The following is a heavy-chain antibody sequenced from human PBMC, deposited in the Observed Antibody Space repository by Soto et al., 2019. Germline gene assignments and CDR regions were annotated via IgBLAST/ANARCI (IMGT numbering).Heavy chain of an antibody. CDR1: GGSISSSSYY. V-gene: IGHV4-39*01. D-gene: IGHD2-2*01. Sequence: SETLSLTCTVSGGSISSSSYYWGWIRQPPGKGLEWIGSIYYSGSTYYNPSLKSRVTISVDTSKNQFSLKLSSVTAADTAVYYCARQPRRYCSSTSCYGDYVQDYWGQGTLVTVSS. J-gene: IGHJ4*02. CDR3: ARQPRRYCSSTSCYGDYVQDY. CDR2: IYYSGST.